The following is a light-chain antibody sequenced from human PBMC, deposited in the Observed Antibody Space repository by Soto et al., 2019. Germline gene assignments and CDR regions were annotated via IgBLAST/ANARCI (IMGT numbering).Light chain of an antibody. CDR2: GAS. V-gene: IGKV3-15*01. Sequence: IVMTQSPATLSVSPGERVTLSCRASETVRTNLAWFQQKPGQTPRLLIFGASTRATGIPTRFTGSGSETEFTLTIGSLQSDDLAVYYCQQYYNWPPYTFGQGTKVDIK. CDR3: QQYYNWPPYT. J-gene: IGKJ2*01. CDR1: ETVRTN.